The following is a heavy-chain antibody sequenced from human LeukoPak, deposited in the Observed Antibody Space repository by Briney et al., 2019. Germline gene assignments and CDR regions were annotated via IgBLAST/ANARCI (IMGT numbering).Heavy chain of an antibody. CDR2: IYYSGST. V-gene: IGHV4-39*01. J-gene: IGHJ4*02. D-gene: IGHD6-13*01. Sequence: SETLSLTCTVSGGSISSSSYYRGWIRQPPGKGLEWIGSIYYSGSTYYNPSLKSRVTISVDTSKNQFSLKLSSVTAADTAVYYCARSYPAAAADSYWGQGTLVTVSS. CDR1: GGSISSSSYY. CDR3: ARSYPAAAADSY.